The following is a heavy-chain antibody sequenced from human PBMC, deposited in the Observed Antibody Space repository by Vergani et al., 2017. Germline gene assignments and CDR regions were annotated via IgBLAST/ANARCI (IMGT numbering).Heavy chain of an antibody. V-gene: IGHV5-51*01. D-gene: IGHD3-3*01. CDR2: IYPGDSDT. CDR1: GYSFTSYW. J-gene: IGHJ5*02. Sequence: EVQLVQSGAEVKKPGESLKISCKGSGYSFTSYWIGWVRQMPGKGLEWMGIIYPGDSDTRYSPSFPGQVTISADKSISTAYLQWSSLKASDTAKYYCARKGVGDDFWSGYVYNGFDPWGQGTLVTVSS. CDR3: ARKGVGDDFWSGYVYNGFDP.